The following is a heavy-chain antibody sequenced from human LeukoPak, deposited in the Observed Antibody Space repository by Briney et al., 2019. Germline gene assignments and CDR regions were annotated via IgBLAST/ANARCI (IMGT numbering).Heavy chain of an antibody. Sequence: GASVKVSCKASGYTFTGYYMHWVRQAPGQGLEWMGWINPNSGGTNYAQKFQGRVTMTRDTSISTAYMELRSLRSDDTAVYYCARLVVGATVSLYYFDYWGQGTLVTVSS. CDR1: GYTFTGYY. V-gene: IGHV1-2*02. J-gene: IGHJ4*02. D-gene: IGHD1-26*01. CDR3: ARLVVGATVSLYYFDY. CDR2: INPNSGGT.